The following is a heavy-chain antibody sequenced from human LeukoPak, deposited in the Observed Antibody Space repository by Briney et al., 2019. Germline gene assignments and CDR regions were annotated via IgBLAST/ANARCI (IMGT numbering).Heavy chain of an antibody. CDR3: ARGDSGSRPLDAFDI. CDR1: GGSISSGDYY. CDR2: IYYSGST. J-gene: IGHJ3*02. D-gene: IGHD1-26*01. Sequence: SETLSLTCTVSGGSISSGDYYWSWIRQPPGKGREWIGYIYYSGSTYYNPSLKSRVTISVDTSKNQFSLKLSSVTAADTAVYYCARGDSGSRPLDAFDIWGQGTMVTVSS. V-gene: IGHV4-30-4*08.